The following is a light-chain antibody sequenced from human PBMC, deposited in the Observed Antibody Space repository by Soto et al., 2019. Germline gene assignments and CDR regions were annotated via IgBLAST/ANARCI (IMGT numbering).Light chain of an antibody. V-gene: IGKV1-5*03. CDR1: QSISSG. J-gene: IGKJ1*01. Sequence: DIQMTQSPSTLSASVGDRVTITCRASQSISSGLARYQQKPGKAPKLLSYKASSLESGVPSRFSGSGSGTEFTLTISSLQPDDFATYYCQQYNSSPWTFGQGTKVEIK. CDR2: KAS. CDR3: QQYNSSPWT.